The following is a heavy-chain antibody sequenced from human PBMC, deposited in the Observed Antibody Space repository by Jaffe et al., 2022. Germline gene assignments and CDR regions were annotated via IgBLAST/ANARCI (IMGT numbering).Heavy chain of an antibody. CDR1: GLTFSNHW. Sequence: EGQLVESGGGLVQPGGSLRLSCAASGLTFSNHWVLWVRQAPGKGLAWVAIIDPYENEKYYVDSVKGRFTISRDNAKNSLYLQMDSLRAEDTAVYYCVRDNNWAFDTWGQGTLVTVSS. D-gene: IGHD1-20*01. J-gene: IGHJ5*02. CDR2: IDPYENEK. CDR3: VRDNNWAFDT. V-gene: IGHV3-7*01.